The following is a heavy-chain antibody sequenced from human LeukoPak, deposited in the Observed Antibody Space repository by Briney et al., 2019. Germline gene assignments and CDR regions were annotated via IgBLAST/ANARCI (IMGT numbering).Heavy chain of an antibody. Sequence: SETLSLTCTVSGGSISNYYWSWIRQPAGKGLEWIGRIYTSGSTNYNPSLKSRVTMSVDTSKNQFSLKLSSVTAADTAVYYCARGDCSSTSCYSTYYMDVWGKGTTVTVSS. CDR1: GGSISNYY. CDR3: ARGDCSSTSCYSTYYMDV. D-gene: IGHD2-2*01. J-gene: IGHJ6*03. V-gene: IGHV4-4*07. CDR2: IYTSGST.